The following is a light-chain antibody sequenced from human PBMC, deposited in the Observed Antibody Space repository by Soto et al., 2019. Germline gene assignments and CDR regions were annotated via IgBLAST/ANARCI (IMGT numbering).Light chain of an antibody. CDR1: SSDVGGYNY. Sequence: QSDLTQAASGSGSPGQSITISCTGTSSDVGGYNYVSWYQQHPGKAPKLMIYDVSNRPSGVSNRFSGSKSGNTASLTISGLQAEDEADYYCSSYATSSPYVFGTGTKVTVL. J-gene: IGLJ1*01. CDR3: SSYATSSPYV. V-gene: IGLV2-14*01. CDR2: DVS.